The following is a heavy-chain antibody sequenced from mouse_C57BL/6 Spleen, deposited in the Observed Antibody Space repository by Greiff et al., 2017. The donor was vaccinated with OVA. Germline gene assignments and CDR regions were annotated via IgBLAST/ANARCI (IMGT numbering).Heavy chain of an antibody. J-gene: IGHJ1*03. D-gene: IGHD1-1*01. CDR3: ARHGDGTTGWYFDV. V-gene: IGHV2-6-1*01. CDR1: GFSLTSYG. Sequence: VKLMESGPGLVAPSQSLSITCTVSGFSLTSYGVHWVRQPPGKGLEWLVVIWSDGSTTYNSALKSRLSISKDNSKSQVFLKMNSLQTDDTAMYYCARHGDGTTGWYFDVWGTGTTVTVSS. CDR2: IWSDGST.